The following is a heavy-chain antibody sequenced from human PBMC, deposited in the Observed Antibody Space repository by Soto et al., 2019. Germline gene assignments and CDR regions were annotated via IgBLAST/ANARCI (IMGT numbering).Heavy chain of an antibody. Sequence: SVKVSCQASGYSFTSYDINWVRQATGQGLEWMGRINPILGIANYAQKFQGRVTITADKSTSTAYMELSSLRSEDTAVYYCARGSYYGSGSYSMDVWGQGTTVTVSS. CDR3: ARGSYYGSGSYSMDV. CDR2: INPILGIA. D-gene: IGHD3-10*01. V-gene: IGHV1-69*04. J-gene: IGHJ6*02. CDR1: GYSFTSYD.